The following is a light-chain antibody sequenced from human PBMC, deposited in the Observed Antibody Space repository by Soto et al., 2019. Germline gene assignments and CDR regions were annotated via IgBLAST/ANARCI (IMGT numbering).Light chain of an antibody. CDR3: QYYDSSLSGWV. V-gene: IGLV1-40*01. CDR2: GNN. J-gene: IGLJ3*02. Sequence: QSVLTQPPSVSRAPGQRVTISCTGSSSNIGAGYDVHWYQQLPGTAPKLLIFGNNNRPSGVHDRFSGSKSGTSAYLAITGLQAEDEADYYCQYYDSSLSGWVFGGGTKVTVL. CDR1: SSNIGAGYD.